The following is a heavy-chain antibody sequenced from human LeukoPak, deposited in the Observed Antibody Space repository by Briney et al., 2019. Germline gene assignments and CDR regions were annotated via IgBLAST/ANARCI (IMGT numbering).Heavy chain of an antibody. CDR3: ARESFMVRGVIRHYYYMDV. CDR1: GFTFSSYW. V-gene: IGHV3-7*01. Sequence: QPGGSLRLSCAASGFTFSSYWMSWVRQAPGKGLEWVANIKQDGSEKYYVDSVKGRFTISRDNAKNSLYLQMNSLRAEDTAVYYCARESFMVRGVIRHYYYMDVWGKGTTVTISS. D-gene: IGHD3-10*01. CDR2: IKQDGSEK. J-gene: IGHJ6*03.